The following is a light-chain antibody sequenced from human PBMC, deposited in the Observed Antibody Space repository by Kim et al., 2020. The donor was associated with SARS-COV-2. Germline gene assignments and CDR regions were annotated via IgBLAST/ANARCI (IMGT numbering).Light chain of an antibody. V-gene: IGKV3-11*01. J-gene: IGKJ5*01. CDR1: QRVSGY. Sequence: FSPGERATPSCAAAQRVSGYLAWYQQKPGQAPRLLISAASIRATGSPVRFSGSGSGTDFTLTISRLEPEEFAVYYCQQRSNSPITFGQGTRRESK. CDR3: QQRSNSPIT. CDR2: AAS.